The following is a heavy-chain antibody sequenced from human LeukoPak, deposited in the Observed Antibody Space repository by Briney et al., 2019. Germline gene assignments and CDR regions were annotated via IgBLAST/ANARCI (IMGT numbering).Heavy chain of an antibody. J-gene: IGHJ4*02. CDR2: ISGSGGST. CDR3: APTSSRWYYFDY. CDR1: GFTFSSYA. D-gene: IGHD6-13*01. V-gene: IGHV3-23*01. Sequence: GSLRLSCAAYGFTFSSYAMSWVRQAPGKGLEWVSAISGSGGSTYYADSVKGRFTISRDNSKNTLYLQMNSLRAEDTAVYYCAPTSSRWYYFDYWGQGTLVTVSS.